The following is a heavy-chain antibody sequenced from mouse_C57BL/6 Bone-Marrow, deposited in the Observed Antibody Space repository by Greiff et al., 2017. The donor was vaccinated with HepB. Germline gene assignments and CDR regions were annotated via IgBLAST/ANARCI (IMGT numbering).Heavy chain of an antibody. CDR2: IDPNSGGT. CDR3: ARRDGYPWYFDV. D-gene: IGHD2-3*01. CDR1: GYTFTSYW. J-gene: IGHJ1*03. Sequence: QVQLQQPGAELVKPGASVKLSCKASGYTFTSYWMHWVKQRPGRGLEWIGRIDPNSGGTKYNEKFKSKATLTADKSSSTAYMELRSLTSEDSAVYFCARRDGYPWYFDVWGTGTTVTVSS. V-gene: IGHV1-62-3*01.